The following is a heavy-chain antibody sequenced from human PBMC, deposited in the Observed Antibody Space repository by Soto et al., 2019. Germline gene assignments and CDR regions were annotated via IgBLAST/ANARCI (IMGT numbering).Heavy chain of an antibody. Sequence: AGSLRLSCAASGFTFSSYEMNWVRQAPGKGLEWVSYISSSGSTIYYADSVKGRFTISRDNAKNSLYLQMNSLRAEDTAVYYCAREVHYFDYWGQGTLVTVSS. CDR1: GFTFSSYE. CDR3: AREVHYFDY. CDR2: ISSSGSTI. D-gene: IGHD1-1*01. V-gene: IGHV3-48*03. J-gene: IGHJ4*02.